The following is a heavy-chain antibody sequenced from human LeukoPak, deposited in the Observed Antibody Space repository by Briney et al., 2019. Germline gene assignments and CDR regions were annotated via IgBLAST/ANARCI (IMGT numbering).Heavy chain of an antibody. CDR1: GFTFSSYW. Sequence: PGGSLRLSSAASGFTFSSYWMSWVRQAPGKGLEWVANIKQDGSEKYYVDSVKGRFTISRDNAKNSLYLQTNSLRAEDTAVYYCARDPDYGDYVNYFDYWGQGTLVTVSS. V-gene: IGHV3-7*01. CDR2: IKQDGSEK. D-gene: IGHD4-17*01. CDR3: ARDPDYGDYVNYFDY. J-gene: IGHJ4*02.